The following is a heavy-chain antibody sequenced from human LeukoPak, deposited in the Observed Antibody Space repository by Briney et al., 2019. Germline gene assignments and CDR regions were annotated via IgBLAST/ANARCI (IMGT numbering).Heavy chain of an antibody. V-gene: IGHV4-34*01. D-gene: IGHD4-17*01. CDR1: GGSFSGYY. Sequence: PSETLSLTCAVYGGSFSGYYWSWIRQPPGKGLEWIGEINHSGSTNYNPSLKSRATISVDTSENQFSLKLSSVTAADTAVYYCATTVTNYYYGMDVWGQGTTVTVSS. CDR3: ATTVTNYYYGMDV. CDR2: INHSGST. J-gene: IGHJ6*02.